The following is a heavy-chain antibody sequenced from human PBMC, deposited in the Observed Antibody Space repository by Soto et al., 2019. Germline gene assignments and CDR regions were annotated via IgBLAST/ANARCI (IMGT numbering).Heavy chain of an antibody. CDR3: ATVFDL. V-gene: IGHV3-74*01. CDR2: IDTDVGGT. Sequence: EVQLVESGGGLVQPGGSLRVSCAASGFTLRSHRIHWVRQVPGKGLEWVSRIDTDVGGTSYEDSVKGRFTISTDNAKNTVNLQMNGLRGEDTAVYYCATVFDLWGQGTLVTASS. CDR1: GFTLRSHR. J-gene: IGHJ5*02.